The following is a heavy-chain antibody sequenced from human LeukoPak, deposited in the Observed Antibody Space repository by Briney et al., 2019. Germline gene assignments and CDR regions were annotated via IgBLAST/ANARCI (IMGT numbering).Heavy chain of an antibody. CDR3: ARVGRWGAAMEFFDY. CDR2: IWCDGSNK. J-gene: IGHJ4*02. V-gene: IGHV3-33*01. CDR1: GFTFSSYG. Sequence: PGGSLRLSCAASGFTFSSYGMHWVRQAPGKGLEWVAVIWCDGSNKYYADSVKGRFTISRDNSKNTLYLQMNSLRAEDTAVYYCARVGRWGAAMEFFDYWGQGTLVTVSS. D-gene: IGHD5-18*01.